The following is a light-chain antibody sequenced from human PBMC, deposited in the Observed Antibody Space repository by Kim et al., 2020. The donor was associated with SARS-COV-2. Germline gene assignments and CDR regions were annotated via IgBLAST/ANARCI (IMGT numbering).Light chain of an antibody. Sequence: AKLTRTLTGGNSSDAIAGHQQQPEKGPRYLMKLNSDGSHSKGDGIPDRFSGSSSGAERSLTISSLQSEDEADYYCQTWGTGIHVIFGGGTQLTVL. V-gene: IGLV4-69*01. CDR1: GGNSSDA. CDR2: LNSDGSH. J-gene: IGLJ2*01. CDR3: QTWGTGIHVI.